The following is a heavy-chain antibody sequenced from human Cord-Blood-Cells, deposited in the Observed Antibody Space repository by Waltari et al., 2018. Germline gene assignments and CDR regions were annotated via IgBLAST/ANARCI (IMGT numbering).Heavy chain of an antibody. CDR3: ARREGLKGATDY. V-gene: IGHV4-39*01. CDR1: GGSISSSRSY. Sequence: QLQLQESGPGLVKPSETLSLTCTVSGGSISSSRSYWGWIRQPPGKGLEWIGSIYYSGSTYYNPSLKSRVTISVDTSKNQFSLKLSSVTAADTAVYYCARREGLKGATDYWGQGTLVTVSS. D-gene: IGHD1-26*01. J-gene: IGHJ4*02. CDR2: IYYSGST.